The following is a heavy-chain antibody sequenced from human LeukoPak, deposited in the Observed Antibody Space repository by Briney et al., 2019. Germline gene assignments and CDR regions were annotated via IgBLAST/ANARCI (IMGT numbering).Heavy chain of an antibody. D-gene: IGHD5-12*01. J-gene: IGHJ4*01. V-gene: IGHV4-31*03. CDR2: IYYSGST. CDR1: GDSISSGGYY. CDR3: ARVRGYSGYDFEY. Sequence: PSETLSLTCTVSGDSISSGGYYWSWIRQHPGKGLEWIGYIYYSGSTYYNPSLKSRVTISVDTSKNQFSLKLSSVTAADTAVYYCARVRGYSGYDFEYWGHGTLVTVSS.